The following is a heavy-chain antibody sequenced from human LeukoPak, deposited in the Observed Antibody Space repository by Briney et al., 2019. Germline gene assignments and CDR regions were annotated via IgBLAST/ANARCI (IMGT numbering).Heavy chain of an antibody. CDR3: ARGLDIALDY. D-gene: IGHD5-12*01. V-gene: IGHV5-10-1*01. CDR2: IDPSDSYT. J-gene: IGHJ4*02. Sequence: GESLKISCEASGYSFTNYWISWVRQMPGKGLEWMGRIDPSDSYTNYSPSFQGHVTISADKSISTAYLQWSSLKASDTAMYYCARGLDIALDYWGQGTLVTVSS. CDR1: GYSFTNYW.